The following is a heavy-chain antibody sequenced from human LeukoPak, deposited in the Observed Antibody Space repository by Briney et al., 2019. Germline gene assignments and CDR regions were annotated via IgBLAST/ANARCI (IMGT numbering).Heavy chain of an antibody. CDR2: INPNSGGT. Sequence: ASVKVSCKASGYTSTGYYMHWVRQAPGQGLEWMGWINPNSGGTNYAQKFQGRVTMTRDTSISTAYMELSRLRSDDTAVYYCARDRSRFGELYGYWGQGTLVTVSS. V-gene: IGHV1-2*02. CDR1: GYTSTGYY. D-gene: IGHD3-10*01. J-gene: IGHJ4*02. CDR3: ARDRSRFGELYGY.